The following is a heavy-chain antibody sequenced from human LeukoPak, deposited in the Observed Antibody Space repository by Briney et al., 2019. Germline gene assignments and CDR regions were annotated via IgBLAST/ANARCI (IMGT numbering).Heavy chain of an antibody. CDR1: GYTFTSYG. V-gene: IGHV1-18*01. D-gene: IGHD7-27*01. Sequence: ASVKVSCKASGYTFTSYGISWVRQAPGQGLEWMGWISAYNGNTNYAQKLQGRVTMTTDTSTSTACMVLRSLRSDATAVYYCARDAPTWGPLRSVWFDPWGQGTLVTVSS. CDR2: ISAYNGNT. CDR3: ARDAPTWGPLRSVWFDP. J-gene: IGHJ5*02.